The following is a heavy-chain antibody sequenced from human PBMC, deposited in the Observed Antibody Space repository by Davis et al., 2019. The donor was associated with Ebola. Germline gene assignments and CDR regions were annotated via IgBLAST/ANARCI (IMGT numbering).Heavy chain of an antibody. D-gene: IGHD3-3*01. CDR1: GGSFSGYY. CDR2: INHSGST. CDR3: ARGPPRITIFGVVIVNWFDP. V-gene: IGHV4-34*01. Sequence: MPSETLSLTCAVYGGSFSGYYWSWIRQPPGKGLEWIGEINHSGSTNYNPSLKSRVTISVDTSKNQFSLKLSSVTAADTAVYYCARGPPRITIFGVVIVNWFDPWGQGTLVTVSS. J-gene: IGHJ5*02.